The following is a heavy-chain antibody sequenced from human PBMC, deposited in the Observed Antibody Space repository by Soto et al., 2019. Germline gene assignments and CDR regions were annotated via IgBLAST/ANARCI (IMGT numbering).Heavy chain of an antibody. Sequence: QVQLVQSGAEAKKPGASVKVSCKASGYTFTSYYIHWVRQAPGQGLEWMGIINPSGGSTTYAQKFQGRVTMTRDTSACTVYMELSSLRSEDTAVYYCTRAPSYGAFDIWGQGTMVTVS. CDR2: INPSGGST. CDR3: TRAPSYGAFDI. CDR1: GYTFTSYY. V-gene: IGHV1-46*03. J-gene: IGHJ3*02. D-gene: IGHD4-17*01.